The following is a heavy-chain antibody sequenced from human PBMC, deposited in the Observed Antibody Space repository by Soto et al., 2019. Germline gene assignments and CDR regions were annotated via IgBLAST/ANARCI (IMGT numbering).Heavy chain of an antibody. V-gene: IGHV1-24*01. J-gene: IGHJ6*03. Sequence: ASVKVSCKVSGYTLTELSMHWVRQAPGKGLEWMGGFDPEDGETIYAQKFQGRVTMTEDTSTDTAYMELSSLRSEDTAVYYCATGNLHLGVTHPPVYYYMDVWGKGTTVTVSS. D-gene: IGHD3-16*01. CDR3: ATGNLHLGVTHPPVYYYMDV. CDR1: GYTLTELS. CDR2: FDPEDGET.